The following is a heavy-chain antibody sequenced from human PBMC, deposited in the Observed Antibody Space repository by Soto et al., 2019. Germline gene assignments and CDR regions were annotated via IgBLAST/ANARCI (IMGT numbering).Heavy chain of an antibody. CDR2: INPNSGGT. J-gene: IGHJ6*02. Sequence: GASVKVSCKASGYTFTGYYMHWVRQAPGQGLEWMGWINPNSGGTNYAQKFQGWVTITRDTSISTAYMELSRLRSDDTAVYCCARVSRYYGSGSYSDYYYGMDVWGQGTTVTVS. CDR1: GYTFTGYY. D-gene: IGHD3-10*01. V-gene: IGHV1-2*04. CDR3: ARVSRYYGSGSYSDYYYGMDV.